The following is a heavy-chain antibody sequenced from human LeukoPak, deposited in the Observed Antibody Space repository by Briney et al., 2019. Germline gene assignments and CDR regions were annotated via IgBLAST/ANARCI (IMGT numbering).Heavy chain of an antibody. D-gene: IGHD2-15*01. V-gene: IGHV1-2*02. J-gene: IGHJ4*02. CDR1: GYSFTGYH. CDR3: ARVQGYCSDGKCLF. CDR2: INPNNGDT. Sequence: ASVKASCKASGYSFTGYHIHWVRQAPGQGLEWMGWINPNNGDTKYTQKFNDRVTMTRDTSLNTAYMELNRLTSDDTAVYYCARVQGYCSDGKCLFWGQGTLISVSS.